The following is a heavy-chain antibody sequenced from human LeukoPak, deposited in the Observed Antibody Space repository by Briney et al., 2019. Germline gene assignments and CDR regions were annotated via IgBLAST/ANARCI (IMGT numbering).Heavy chain of an antibody. V-gene: IGHV1-8*02. D-gene: IGHD5-12*01. CDR1: GYTFTGYY. Sequence: ASVKVSCKASGYTFTGYYMHWVRQATGQGLEWMGWMNPNSGNTGYAQKFQGRVTMTRNTSISTAYMELSSLRSEDTAVYYCARGLVVATIPYYYYYYYMDVWGKGTTVTISS. CDR3: ARGLVVATIPYYYYYYYMDV. CDR2: MNPNSGNT. J-gene: IGHJ6*03.